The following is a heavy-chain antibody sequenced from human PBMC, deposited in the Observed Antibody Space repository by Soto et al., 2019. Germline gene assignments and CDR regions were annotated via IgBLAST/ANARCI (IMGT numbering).Heavy chain of an antibody. Sequence: EVRLLESGGGLVQPGGSLRLYCAGSGFTSSNYSMSWVRQAPGKGLEWVSTTSGSGHYIQYRDSVKGGFTISRDNSKNTLYLQMNSLRAEDTAVYYCAGGAMVTPYYYGLDVWGQGTTVTVSS. CDR3: AGGAMVTPYYYGLDV. D-gene: IGHD5-18*01. CDR2: TSGSGHYI. J-gene: IGHJ6*02. CDR1: GFTSSNYS. V-gene: IGHV3-23*01.